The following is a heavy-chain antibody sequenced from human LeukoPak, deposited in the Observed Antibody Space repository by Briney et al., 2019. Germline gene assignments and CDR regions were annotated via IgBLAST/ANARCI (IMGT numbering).Heavy chain of an antibody. J-gene: IGHJ4*02. Sequence: ASVKVSCKASGYTLTSYGISWVRQAPGQGLEWMGWISAYNGNTNYAQKLQGRVTMTTDTSTSTAYMELRSLRSDDTAVYYCASGVRGYYDSSGYYPPDYWGQGTLVTVSS. D-gene: IGHD3-22*01. CDR2: ISAYNGNT. CDR3: ASGVRGYYDSSGYYPPDY. CDR1: GYTLTSYG. V-gene: IGHV1-18*01.